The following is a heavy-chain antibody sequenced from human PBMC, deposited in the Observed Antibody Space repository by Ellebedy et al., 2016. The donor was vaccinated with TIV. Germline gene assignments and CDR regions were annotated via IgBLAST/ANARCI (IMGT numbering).Heavy chain of an antibody. CDR2: VPHSGST. CDR3: ARGPGITPSTYYSSPLDV. Sequence: MPSETLSLTCAVYGGSFSASYWTWVRRPPGKGLEWIGEVPHSGSTNYNPSLKNRAAISLDRSNKQFSLRLTSVTTADTAVYYCARGPGITPSTYYSSPLDVWGQGTTVTV. CDR1: GGSFSASY. V-gene: IGHV4-34*01. J-gene: IGHJ6*02. D-gene: IGHD1-1*01.